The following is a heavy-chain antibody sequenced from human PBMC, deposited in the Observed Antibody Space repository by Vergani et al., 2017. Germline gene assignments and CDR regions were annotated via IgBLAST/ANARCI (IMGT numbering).Heavy chain of an antibody. V-gene: IGHV4-59*01. CDR1: GGPMSGYY. Sequence: QVRLQESGPGLVKPSETLSLTCSVSGGPMSGYYWSWIRQPPGKELEWIGYMYHRGSTNYHPALGTRVTISGDTSKNQFSLKLNSVTAADTAVYYCGRVADFYGLGSRLLDLWGQGILVTVSS. D-gene: IGHD3-10*01. CDR3: GRVADFYGLGSRLLDL. J-gene: IGHJ5*02. CDR2: MYHRGST.